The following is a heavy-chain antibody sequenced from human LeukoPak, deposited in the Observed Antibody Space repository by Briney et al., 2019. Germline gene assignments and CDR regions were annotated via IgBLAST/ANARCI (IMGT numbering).Heavy chain of an antibody. J-gene: IGHJ5*02. CDR2: IKSKTDGGTT. Sequence: GGSLRLSCAASGFTFSNAWMSWVRQAPGTGLEWVGRIKSKTDGGTTDYAAPVQGRFTISRDDSKNTLYLQMNSLKTEDTAVYYCTTGAYGDYYMVDPWGQGTLVTVSP. D-gene: IGHD4-17*01. CDR1: GFTFSNAW. CDR3: TTGAYGDYYMVDP. V-gene: IGHV3-15*01.